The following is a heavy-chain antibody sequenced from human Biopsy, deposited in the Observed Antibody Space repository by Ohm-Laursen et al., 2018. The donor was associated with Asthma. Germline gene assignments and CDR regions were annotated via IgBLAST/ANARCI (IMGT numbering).Heavy chain of an antibody. V-gene: IGHV3-30*03. D-gene: IGHD3-3*01. Sequence: SLRLSCAASGFTFRNYGMHGVRQAPGKGLAWVAGGGSYYDGGLKYYADSVNGRFTVSRDDSKNTLYLQMNSLRPDDTAVYYCARDVMEWYLHAFDFGGQGTLVTVSS. CDR1: GFTFRNYG. CDR3: ARDVMEWYLHAFDF. CDR2: GGSYYDGGLK. J-gene: IGHJ4*02.